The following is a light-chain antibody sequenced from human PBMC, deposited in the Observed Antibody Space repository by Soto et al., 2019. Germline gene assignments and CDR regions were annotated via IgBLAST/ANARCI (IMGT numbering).Light chain of an antibody. CDR2: SNN. V-gene: IGLV1-44*01. CDR1: SSNIGSNT. J-gene: IGLJ3*02. Sequence: QSVLTQPPSASGTPGQRVTISCSGSSSNIGSNTVNWYQQLPGTAPKLLIYSNNQRPSGVPDRFSGSRSDTSASLAISGLQSEDEGDYYCAAWDDSLNGRGVFGGGTKLTVL. CDR3: AAWDDSLNGRGV.